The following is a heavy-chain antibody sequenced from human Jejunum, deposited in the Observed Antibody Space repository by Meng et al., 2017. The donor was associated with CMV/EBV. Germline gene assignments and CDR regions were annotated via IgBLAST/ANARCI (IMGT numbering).Heavy chain of an antibody. D-gene: IGHD4/OR15-4a*01. J-gene: IGHJ4*02. CDR1: GFTFSSSW. CDR3: ARDRHYGADY. CDR2: IKSDGIST. Sequence: FPVSGFTFSSSWMPWVRQAPGKGLVWVSRIKSDGISTTYADSVKGRFTISRDNAKNTLYLQMNSLRAEDTAVYYCARDRHYGADYWGQGTLVTVSS. V-gene: IGHV3-74*01.